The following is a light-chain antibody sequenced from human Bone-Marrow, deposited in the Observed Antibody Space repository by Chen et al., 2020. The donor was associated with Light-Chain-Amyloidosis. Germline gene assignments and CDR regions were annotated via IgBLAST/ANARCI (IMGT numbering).Light chain of an antibody. CDR3: SSYTSSVSYV. V-gene: IGLV2-14*01. CDR2: EVS. CDR1: SSDVGGYNH. J-gene: IGLJ1*01. Sequence: QSALTQPASVSGAPGQSITIACTGTSSDVGGYNHVSWYQHHPGKAPKLMIYEVSNRPSGISNRFYGSKSGNTASLSISGLQAEDEADYYCSSYTSSVSYVFGSGTKVTVL.